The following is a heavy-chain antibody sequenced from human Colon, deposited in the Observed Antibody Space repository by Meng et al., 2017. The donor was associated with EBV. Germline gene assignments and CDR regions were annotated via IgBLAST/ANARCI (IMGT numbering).Heavy chain of an antibody. CDR1: GGSLSSRNW. CDR2: IYHSGST. D-gene: IGHD2-21*02. V-gene: IGHV4-4*02. Sequence: QGLLQESGPGLVKPSGPLSLTCAVAGGSLSSRNWWSWVRQPTGKGLEWIGEIYHSGSTNYNPSLKSRVTISVDESKNQFSLRLSSVTAADTAVYYCARVGAYCGGDCYHPRWGQGTLVTVSS. CDR3: ARVGAYCGGDCYHPR. J-gene: IGHJ4*02.